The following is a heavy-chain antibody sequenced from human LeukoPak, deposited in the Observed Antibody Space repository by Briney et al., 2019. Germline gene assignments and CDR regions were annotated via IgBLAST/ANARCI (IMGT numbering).Heavy chain of an antibody. Sequence: GGFLRLSCAASGFTFSGYSMNWVRQAPGKGLEWVSSISSSSSYIYYADSVKGRFTISRDNAKNSLYLQMNSLRAEDTAVYYCARDLEYSGSWDFDYWGQGTLVTVSS. CDR3: ARDLEYSGSWDFDY. CDR2: ISSSSSYI. CDR1: GFTFSGYS. J-gene: IGHJ4*02. D-gene: IGHD1-26*01. V-gene: IGHV3-21*01.